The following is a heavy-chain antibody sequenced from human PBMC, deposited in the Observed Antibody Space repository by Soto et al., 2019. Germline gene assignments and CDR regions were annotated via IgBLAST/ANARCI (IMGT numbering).Heavy chain of an antibody. Sequence: SETLSLTCTVSGGSISSYYWSWIRQPPGKGLEWIGYIYYSGSTNYNPSLKSRVTISVDTSKNQFSLMLSSVTAADTAVYYCARHGGEYSGYGVDWGQGTLVTVSS. J-gene: IGHJ4*02. V-gene: IGHV4-59*08. CDR1: GGSISSYY. CDR2: IYYSGST. D-gene: IGHD5-12*01. CDR3: ARHGGEYSGYGVD.